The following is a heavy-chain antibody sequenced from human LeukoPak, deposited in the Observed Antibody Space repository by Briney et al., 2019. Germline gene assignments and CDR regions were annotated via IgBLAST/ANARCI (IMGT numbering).Heavy chain of an antibody. CDR3: ATFRTVRDPYSSSSSPEGAFDI. Sequence: ASVKVSCKASGGTFSSYAISWVRQAPGKGLEWMGGFDPEDGETIYAQKFQGRVTMTEDTSTDTAYMELSSLRSEDTAVYYCATFRTVRDPYSSSSSPEGAFDIWGQGTMVTVSS. CDR2: FDPEDGET. V-gene: IGHV1-24*01. D-gene: IGHD6-6*01. J-gene: IGHJ3*02. CDR1: GGTFSSYA.